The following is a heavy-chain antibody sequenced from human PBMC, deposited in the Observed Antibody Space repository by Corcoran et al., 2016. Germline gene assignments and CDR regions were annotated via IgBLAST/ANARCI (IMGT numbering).Heavy chain of an antibody. CDR3: ARMMRFRGRMDV. J-gene: IGHJ6*02. CDR2: IDWDDDK. D-gene: IGHD3-10*01. V-gene: IGHV2-70*04. Sequence: QVTLKESGPALVKPTQTLTLTCTFSGFSLSTSGMRVSWISQPPGKALEWLARIDWDDDKFYSTSLKTRLTISKETSKNQVVLTMTNMDPVDTATYYCARMMRFRGRMDVWGQGTTVTVSS. CDR1: GFSLSTSGMR.